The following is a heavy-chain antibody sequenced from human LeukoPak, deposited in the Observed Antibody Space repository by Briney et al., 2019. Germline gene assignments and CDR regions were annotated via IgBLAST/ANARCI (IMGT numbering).Heavy chain of an antibody. D-gene: IGHD3-10*01. CDR2: IYYSGST. CDR1: GGSISSYY. Sequence: SETLSLTCTVSGGSISSYYWSWIRQPPGKGLEWIGYIYYSGSTNYDPSLKSRVTISVDTSKNQFSLKLSSVTAADTAVYYCARVRSGYYYYMDVWGKGTTVTISS. V-gene: IGHV4-59*01. J-gene: IGHJ6*03. CDR3: ARVRSGYYYYMDV.